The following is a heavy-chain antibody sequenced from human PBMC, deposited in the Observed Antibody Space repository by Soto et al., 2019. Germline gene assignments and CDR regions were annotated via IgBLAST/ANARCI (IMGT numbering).Heavy chain of an antibody. CDR2: ICVTGAV. D-gene: IGHD2-21*01. Sequence: SETLSLTCSVSGAALNSGNYYWSWIRQVPGKGLEWIGHICVTGAVDYNPSLRDRITISQDTSGRQFSLNLRLVTAADTAVYYCARLRIATNNYTWFDPWGQGTLVTVSS. CDR1: GAALNSGNYY. V-gene: IGHV4-31*03. J-gene: IGHJ5*02. CDR3: ARLRIATNNYTWFDP.